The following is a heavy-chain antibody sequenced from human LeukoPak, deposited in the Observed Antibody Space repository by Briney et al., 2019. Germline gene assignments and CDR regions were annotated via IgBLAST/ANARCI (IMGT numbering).Heavy chain of an antibody. J-gene: IGHJ6*03. V-gene: IGHV3-74*01. D-gene: IGHD6-13*01. Sequence: GGSLRLSCAASGFTFSSYWIHWVRQAPGKGLVWVSRINRDGSSTDYADSVKGRFTISRDNAKNALYLQMNSLRVEDTAAYYCARVGSSSVYYYYYYMDVWGKGTTVTVSS. CDR2: INRDGSST. CDR1: GFTFSSYW. CDR3: ARVGSSSVYYYYYYMDV.